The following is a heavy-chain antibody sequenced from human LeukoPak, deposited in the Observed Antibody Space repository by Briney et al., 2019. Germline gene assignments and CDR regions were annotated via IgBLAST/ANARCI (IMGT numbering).Heavy chain of an antibody. CDR1: GFTFSSYS. CDR2: ISSSSSTI. CDR3: ARVLRGSKQAFDY. D-gene: IGHD3-16*01. V-gene: IGHV3-48*01. J-gene: IGHJ4*02. Sequence: GGSLRLSCAASGFTFSSYSMNWVRQAPGKGLEWVSYISSSSSTIHYADSVKGRFTISRDNAKNSLYLQMNSLRAEDTALYYCARVLRGSKQAFDYWGQGTLVTVSS.